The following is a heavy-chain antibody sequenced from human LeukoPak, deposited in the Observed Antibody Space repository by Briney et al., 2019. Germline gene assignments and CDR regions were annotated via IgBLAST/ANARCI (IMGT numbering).Heavy chain of an antibody. CDR2: ISYHGSDK. CDR1: GFTFSSYG. V-gene: IGHV3-30*03. D-gene: IGHD6-19*01. Sequence: PGGSLRLSCAASGFTFSSYGMHWVRQAPGKGLEWVAVISYHGSDKYYAGSVKGRFTISRDNSKNTLYLQMNSLRAEDTAVYYCARDYGRGWLAPDYWGQGTLVTVSS. J-gene: IGHJ4*02. CDR3: ARDYGRGWLAPDY.